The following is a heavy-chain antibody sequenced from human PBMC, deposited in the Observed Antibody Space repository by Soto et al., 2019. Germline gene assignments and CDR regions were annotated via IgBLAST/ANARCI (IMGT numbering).Heavy chain of an antibody. CDR2: IKSDGSGT. Sequence: EVQLVESGGGLVQPGESLTLSCAASGFTFSSYWMHWVRQAPGKGLVWVSRIKSDGSGTYYADSVKGRLTISRDNAKNTLDRQMNSLRVEDTAVYFCARGDGDGYDGNGYLGRHWGQGTLVTVSS. J-gene: IGHJ4*02. CDR3: ARGDGDGYDGNGYLGRH. V-gene: IGHV3-74*01. D-gene: IGHD3-22*01. CDR1: GFTFSSYW.